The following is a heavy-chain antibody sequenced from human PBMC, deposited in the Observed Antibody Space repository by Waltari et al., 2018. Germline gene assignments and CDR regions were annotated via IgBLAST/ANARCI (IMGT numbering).Heavy chain of an antibody. CDR3: TRGGNYYFDY. D-gene: IGHD5-12*01. Sequence: EVQLVESGGGLLQPGGSLRLSCAASGFTFSSSWIHWVRQPPGKGLVWVSRINPDGRTTNYADSMGCRFTISGDNAQNTVYLEMNSLRAEDTAVYFCTRGGNYYFDYWSRGTLVTVSS. J-gene: IGHJ4*02. V-gene: IGHV3-74*01. CDR2: INPDGRTT. CDR1: GFTFSSSW.